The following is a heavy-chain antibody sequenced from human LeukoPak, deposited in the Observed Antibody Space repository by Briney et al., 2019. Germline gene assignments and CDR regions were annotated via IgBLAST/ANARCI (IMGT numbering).Heavy chain of an antibody. D-gene: IGHD1-26*01. J-gene: IGHJ4*02. CDR1: GGSISSSDW. Sequence: SEALSLTCAVSGGSISSSDWWSWVRQPPGKGLEWLGQIYYRGSTKYNPSLKSRDTISVDKSKNQFSLKLSSVTAADTAVYYCARVSGSYFDYWGQGTLVTVSS. CDR3: ARVSGSYFDY. CDR2: IYYRGST. V-gene: IGHV4-4*02.